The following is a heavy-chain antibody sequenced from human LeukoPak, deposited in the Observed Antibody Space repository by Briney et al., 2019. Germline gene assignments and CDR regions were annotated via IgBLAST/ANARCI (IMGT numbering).Heavy chain of an antibody. Sequence: GSLRLSCAASGFSFSDYYMSWLRQAPGEGLEWISYISSSGGTIYYGGSVKGRFTISRDNAQNLLYLQMNSLRDEDTAVYYCARDHPTAMTGNVYDSWGQGTLVTVSS. D-gene: IGHD3-9*01. V-gene: IGHV3-11*01. CDR2: ISSSGGTI. CDR3: ARDHPTAMTGNVYDS. J-gene: IGHJ4*02. CDR1: GFSFSDYY.